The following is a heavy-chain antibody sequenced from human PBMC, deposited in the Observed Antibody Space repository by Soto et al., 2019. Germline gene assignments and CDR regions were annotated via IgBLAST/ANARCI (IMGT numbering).Heavy chain of an antibody. V-gene: IGHV3-23*01. CDR2: ISGSGGST. J-gene: IGHJ6*03. Sequence: EVQLLESGGGLVQPGGSLRLSCAASGFTFSNYAMSWVRQAPGKGLEWVSAISGSGGSTYYADSVKGRFTISRDNSKNTLYLQMNSLRAEDTVVYYCANPYCSGGIFDSGQYMDVWGKGTTVTVSS. CDR3: ANPYCSGGIFDSGQYMDV. CDR1: GFTFSNYA. D-gene: IGHD2-15*01.